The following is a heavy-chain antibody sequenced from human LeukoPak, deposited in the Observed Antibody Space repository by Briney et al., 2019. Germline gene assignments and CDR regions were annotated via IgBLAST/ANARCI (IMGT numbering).Heavy chain of an antibody. D-gene: IGHD2-21*02. CDR3: ARVNCGGDCYLIDY. Sequence: DSVKGRFTISRHNAKNTLYLQMNSLRGEDTAVYYCARVNCGGDCYLIDYWGQGTLVTVSS. J-gene: IGHJ4*02. V-gene: IGHV3-74*01.